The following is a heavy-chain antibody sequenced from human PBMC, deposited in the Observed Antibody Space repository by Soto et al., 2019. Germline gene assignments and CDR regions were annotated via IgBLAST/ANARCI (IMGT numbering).Heavy chain of an antibody. CDR3: ARDFSHYYYYYGMDV. CDR2: IWYDGSNK. D-gene: IGHD3-3*01. Sequence: PGGSLRLSCAASGFTFSSYGMYWVRQAPGKGLEWVAVIWYDGSNKYYADSVKGRFTISRDNSKNTLYLQMNSLRAEDTAVYYCARDFSHYYYYYGMDVWGQGTTVTVSS. J-gene: IGHJ6*02. V-gene: IGHV3-33*01. CDR1: GFTFSSYG.